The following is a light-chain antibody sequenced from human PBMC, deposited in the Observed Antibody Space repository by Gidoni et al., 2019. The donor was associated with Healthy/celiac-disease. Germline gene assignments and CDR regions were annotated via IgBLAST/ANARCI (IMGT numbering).Light chain of an antibody. CDR1: QSVSSSY. Sequence: EIVLTQSPGNLSLSPGERATLSCSASQSVSSSYLAWYQQKPGQAPRLLIYGASSRATGIPDRFSGSGSGTDFTLTISRLEPEDFAVYYCQQYGSSRTFXXXTKVEIK. J-gene: IGKJ1*01. V-gene: IGKV3-20*01. CDR2: GAS. CDR3: QQYGSSRT.